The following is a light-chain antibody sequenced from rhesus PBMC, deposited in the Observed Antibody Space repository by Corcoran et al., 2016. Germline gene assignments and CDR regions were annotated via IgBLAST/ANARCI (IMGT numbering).Light chain of an antibody. CDR3: QHGYGTPFT. Sequence: DIQMTQSPSSLSASVGDRVTLTCQASQDIRNNLAWYQQKPGNVPKLLIYKASTLQSGLPSRFSGSGAGTDFTLTISSLQPEDFATYYCQHGYGTPFTFGPGTKLDIK. CDR1: QDIRNN. CDR2: KAS. V-gene: IGKV1-25*01. J-gene: IGKJ3*01.